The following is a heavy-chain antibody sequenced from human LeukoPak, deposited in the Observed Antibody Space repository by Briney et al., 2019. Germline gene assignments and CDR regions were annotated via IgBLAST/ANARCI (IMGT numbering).Heavy chain of an antibody. V-gene: IGHV4-59*01. CDR2: IYYSGST. CDR1: GGSISSYY. D-gene: IGHD6-13*01. CDR3: ARGYWPRTYSRSWQKKHDYYYYMDV. J-gene: IGHJ6*03. Sequence: PSETLSLTCTVSGGSISSYYWSWIRQPPGKGLEWIGHIYYSGSTNYNPSLKSRVTISEDTSKNQFSLKLSSVTAADTAVYYCARGYWPRTYSRSWQKKHDYYYYMDVWGKGTTVTVSS.